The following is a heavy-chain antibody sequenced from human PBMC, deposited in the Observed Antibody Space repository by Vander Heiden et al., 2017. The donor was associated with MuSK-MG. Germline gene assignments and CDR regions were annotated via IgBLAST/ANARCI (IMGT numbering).Heavy chain of an antibody. CDR3: TRRSYDILTGYPTGAFDI. V-gene: IGHV3-49*03. CDR1: GCTFGHYA. CDR2: IRSKAYGGTT. J-gene: IGHJ3*02. Sequence: EVQLVESVGGLVQTGLSLRLSCTVSGCTFGHYAMVWFRQAPGKGLEWLSFIRSKAYGGTTEYAASVKGRFTISRDDSKSIAYLQMSSLKTEDTPVYYCTRRSYDILTGYPTGAFDIWGQGTMVTVSS. D-gene: IGHD3-9*01.